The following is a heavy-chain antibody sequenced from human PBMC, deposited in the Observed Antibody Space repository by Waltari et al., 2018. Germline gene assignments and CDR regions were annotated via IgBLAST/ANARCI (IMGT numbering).Heavy chain of an antibody. J-gene: IGHJ4*02. D-gene: IGHD6-13*01. V-gene: IGHV4-34*01. CDR3: ARGCIAAAGWFDY. CDR1: GGSFSGYY. Sequence: QVQLQQWGAGLLKPSETLSLTCAVYGGSFSGYYWSWIRQPPGKGLEWIGEINHSGSPNYNPSLKSRVTIAVDTSKNQFSLKLRSVTTADTAVDYCARGCIAAAGWFDYWGQGTLVTVSS. CDR2: INHSGSP.